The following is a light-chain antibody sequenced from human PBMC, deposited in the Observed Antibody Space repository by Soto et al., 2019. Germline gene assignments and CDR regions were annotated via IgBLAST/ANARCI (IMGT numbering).Light chain of an antibody. CDR2: IND. CDR1: SSNIGDNP. CDR3: AARDDSLNAL. Sequence: QSVLTQPPSASGTPGQRITISCSGSSSNIGDNPVNWYQQLPGAAPKLLIYINDQRPSGVPDRFSGSKSGTSASLAISGLQPEDEADYSCAARDDSLNALSGTGTKVTVL. J-gene: IGLJ1*01. V-gene: IGLV1-44*01.